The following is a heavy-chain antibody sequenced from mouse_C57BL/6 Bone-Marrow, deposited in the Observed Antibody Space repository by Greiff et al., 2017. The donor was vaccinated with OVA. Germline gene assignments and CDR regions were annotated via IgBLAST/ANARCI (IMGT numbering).Heavy chain of an antibody. CDR1: GYTFTSYW. J-gene: IGHJ4*01. CDR2: INPSNGGT. Sequence: VQLQQSGTELVKPGASVKLSCKASGYTFTSYWMHWVKQRPGQGLEWIGNINPSNGGTNYNEKFKSKATLTVDKSSSTAYMQLSSLTSEDSAVYYCASGRDYYDSSYEYYAMDYWGQGTSVTVSS. CDR3: ASGRDYYDSSYEYYAMDY. D-gene: IGHD1-1*01. V-gene: IGHV1-53*01.